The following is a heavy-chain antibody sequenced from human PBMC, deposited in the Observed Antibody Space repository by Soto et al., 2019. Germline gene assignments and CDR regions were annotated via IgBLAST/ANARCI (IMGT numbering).Heavy chain of an antibody. D-gene: IGHD6-13*01. Sequence: GGSLRLSCAASGFTFSSYAMHWVRQAPGKGLEWVAVISYDGSNKYYADSVKGRFTISRDNSKNTLYLQMNSLRAEDTAVYYCARDAVSSWYFLWGQGTLVTVSS. V-gene: IGHV3-30-3*01. CDR1: GFTFSSYA. CDR3: ARDAVSSWYFL. J-gene: IGHJ4*02. CDR2: ISYDGSNK.